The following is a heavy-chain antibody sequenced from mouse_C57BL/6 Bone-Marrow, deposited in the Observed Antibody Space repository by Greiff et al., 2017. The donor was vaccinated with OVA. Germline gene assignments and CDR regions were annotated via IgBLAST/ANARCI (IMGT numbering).Heavy chain of an antibody. J-gene: IGHJ3*01. Sequence: VQLQQSGAELARPGASVKLSCKASGYTFTSYGISWVKQRTGQGLEWIVEIYPRSGNTYYNEKFKGKATLTADKSSSTAYMELRSLTSEDSAVYFCARAGDGRVLFAYWGQGTLVTVSA. CDR3: ARAGDGRVLFAY. V-gene: IGHV1-81*01. D-gene: IGHD1-1*02. CDR2: IYPRSGNT. CDR1: GYTFTSYG.